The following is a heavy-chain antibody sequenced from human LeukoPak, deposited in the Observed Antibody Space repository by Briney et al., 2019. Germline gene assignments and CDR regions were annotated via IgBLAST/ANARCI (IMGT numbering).Heavy chain of an antibody. J-gene: IGHJ4*02. D-gene: IGHD3-22*01. CDR3: ARGADSSGYYSIFYFDY. Sequence: PSETLSLTCTVSGGSISSSNYYWTWIRQPPGKGLEWIGYIYYSGSTNYNPSLKSRVTISVDTSKNQFSLKLSSVTAADTAVYYCARGADSSGYYSIFYFDYWGQGTLVTVSS. V-gene: IGHV4-61*01. CDR1: GGSISSSNYY. CDR2: IYYSGST.